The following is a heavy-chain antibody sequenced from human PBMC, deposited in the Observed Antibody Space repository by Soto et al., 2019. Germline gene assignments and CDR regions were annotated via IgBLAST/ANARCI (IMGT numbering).Heavy chain of an antibody. CDR1: GITFSNYW. J-gene: IGHJ5*02. V-gene: IGHV3-7*01. D-gene: IGHD2-15*01. CDR2: IKPDGSAK. CDR3: AAWDISNP. Sequence: EEKLVQSGGGLVRPGGSLRLSCVGSGITFSNYWMNWVRQTPGKGLEWVANIKPDGSAKAYVDSVKGRFTVSRDNAKNSLYLQMNSLRAEETAVYFCAAWDISNPWGQGTLVTVSS.